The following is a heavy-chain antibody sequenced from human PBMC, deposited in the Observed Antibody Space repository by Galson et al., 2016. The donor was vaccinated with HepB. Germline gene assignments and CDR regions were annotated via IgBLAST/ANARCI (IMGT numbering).Heavy chain of an antibody. CDR2: VSNSGAT. Sequence: TLSLTCTVSGGSISSGGYYWSWLRQHPGKGLDWIGSVSNSGATYYSPSLTSRVTVSVHTAKNQFSLKLSSMTAADSAVYYCARMRADYFFDYWGQGTRVTVSS. J-gene: IGHJ4*02. CDR3: ARMRADYFFDY. CDR1: GGSISSGGYY. V-gene: IGHV4-31*03.